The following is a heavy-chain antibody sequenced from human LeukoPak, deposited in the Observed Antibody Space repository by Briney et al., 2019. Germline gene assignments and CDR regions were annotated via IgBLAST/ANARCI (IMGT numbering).Heavy chain of an antibody. D-gene: IGHD3-3*01. CDR3: ARVRSVREYYDFWSGYYVDP. Sequence: SSETLSLTCAVSGYSISSGYYWGWIRQPPGKGLEWIGSIYHSGSTYYNPSLKSRVTISVDTSKNQFSLKLSSVTAADTAVYYCARVRSVREYYDFWSGYYVDPWGQGTLVTVSS. J-gene: IGHJ5*02. CDR1: GYSISSGYY. CDR2: IYHSGST. V-gene: IGHV4-38-2*01.